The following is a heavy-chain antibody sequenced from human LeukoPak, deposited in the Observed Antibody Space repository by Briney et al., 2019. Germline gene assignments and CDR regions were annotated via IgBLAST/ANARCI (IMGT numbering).Heavy chain of an antibody. J-gene: IGHJ4*02. CDR3: ARKTGDC. V-gene: IGHV3-23*01. CDR1: GFTFSSYA. CDR2: INGGGVNT. Sequence: PGGSLRLSCAASGFTFSSYAMSWVRQAPGKGLEWVSTINGGGVNTHYADSVGGRFTISRDNSKNTLFLQMNSLRDEDTAVYYCARKTGDCWGQGTLVIVSS. D-gene: IGHD1-14*01.